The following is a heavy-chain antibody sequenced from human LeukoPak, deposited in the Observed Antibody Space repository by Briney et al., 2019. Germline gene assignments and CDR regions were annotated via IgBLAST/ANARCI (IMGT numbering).Heavy chain of an antibody. CDR3: AKDWGNKFASGSSYLDS. Sequence: HPGGSLRLSCAASGFTFSSYEMNWVRQAPGKGLEWVSYISSSGSTIYYADSVKGRFTISRDNAKNSLYLQMNGLRPEDTAVYFCAKDWGNKFASGSSYLDSWGQGTLVTVSS. D-gene: IGHD3-10*01. J-gene: IGHJ4*02. CDR1: GFTFSSYE. V-gene: IGHV3-48*03. CDR2: ISSSGSTI.